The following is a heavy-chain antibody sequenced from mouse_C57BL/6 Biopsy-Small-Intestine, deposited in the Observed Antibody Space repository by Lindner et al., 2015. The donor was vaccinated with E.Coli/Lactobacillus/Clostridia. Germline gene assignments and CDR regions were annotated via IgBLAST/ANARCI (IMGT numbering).Heavy chain of an antibody. Sequence: VQLQESGGGLVKPGGSLKLSCAASGFTFSNYAMSWVRQTPEKRLEWVAAINDNGGDTYYPDTVKDRFTISRDNAKNTLYLQMSSLRSEDTALYYCARHDGYYSSFAYWGQGTLVTVSA. CDR3: ARHDGYYSSFAY. CDR2: INDNGGDT. D-gene: IGHD2-3*01. V-gene: IGHV5-6-2*01. J-gene: IGHJ3*01. CDR1: GFTFSNYA.